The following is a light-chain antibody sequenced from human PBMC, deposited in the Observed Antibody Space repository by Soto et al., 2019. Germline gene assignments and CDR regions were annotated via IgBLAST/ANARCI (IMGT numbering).Light chain of an antibody. CDR1: QSVSSN. Sequence: EIVMTQSPGTLSVSPGERATLSCRASQSVSSNLAWYQQKTGQAPRLLIYGASTRATGIPDRFSGSGSGADFTLTISKLEPEDFAVYYCQQYGSSPPITFGGGTKVDIK. CDR2: GAS. V-gene: IGKV3-20*01. CDR3: QQYGSSPPIT. J-gene: IGKJ4*01.